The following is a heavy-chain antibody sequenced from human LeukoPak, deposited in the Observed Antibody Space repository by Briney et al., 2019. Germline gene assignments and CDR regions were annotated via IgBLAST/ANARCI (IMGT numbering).Heavy chain of an antibody. J-gene: IGHJ4*02. CDR3: VTLDGYNWVDY. CDR2: IFYSGST. CDR1: GGSINGNSYF. Sequence: SEILSLTCTVSGGSINGNSYFWGWIRQPPGKGLEWIGNIFYSGSTKYSSSLKSRITISVDTSKNQFSLKMTSVTAADTAVYYCVTLDGYNWVDYWGQGTLVTVSS. V-gene: IGHV4-39*01. D-gene: IGHD5-24*01.